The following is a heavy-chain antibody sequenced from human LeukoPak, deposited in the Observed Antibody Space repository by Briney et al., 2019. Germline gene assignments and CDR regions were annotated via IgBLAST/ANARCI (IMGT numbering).Heavy chain of an antibody. J-gene: IGHJ4*02. Sequence: GGSLRLSCAASGFTFSSHAMHWARQAPGKGLEWVAVISYDGSNKYYADSVRGRFTISRDNSKNTLYMQMNSLGAEDTAVYYCARDFSDKPYDYWGQGTLVTVSS. CDR2: ISYDGSNK. V-gene: IGHV3-30-3*01. CDR3: ARDFSDKPYDY. CDR1: GFTFSSHA. D-gene: IGHD1-26*01.